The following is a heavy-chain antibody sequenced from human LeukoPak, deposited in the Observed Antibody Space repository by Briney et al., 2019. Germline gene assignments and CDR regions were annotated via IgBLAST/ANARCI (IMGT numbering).Heavy chain of an antibody. Sequence: GESLKISCQVSGYIFTHCWIGWVRQMPGKGLEWMGIIYPGDSDTRYSPSLQGQVTISADKSISTAYLQWSSLKASDTAMYYCAKGKGYCSAGSCGIFDYWGQGTLVTVSS. CDR3: AKGKGYCSAGSCGIFDY. J-gene: IGHJ4*02. CDR2: IYPGDSDT. CDR1: GYIFTHCW. V-gene: IGHV5-51*01. D-gene: IGHD2-15*01.